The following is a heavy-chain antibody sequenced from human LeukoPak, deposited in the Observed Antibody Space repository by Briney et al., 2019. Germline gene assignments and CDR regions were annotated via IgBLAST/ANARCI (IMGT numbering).Heavy chain of an antibody. J-gene: IGHJ4*02. D-gene: IGHD1-7*01. V-gene: IGHV3-7*01. Sequence: RGSLRLSCAASGLTFSNYWMSWVRHAPGKGLEWVANIKQDGSEKYYVNSVKGRFTISRDNAKNSLYLQMNSLRAEDTAIYYCARKDDWNYEDYWGQGTLVTVSS. CDR3: ARKDDWNYEDY. CDR1: GLTFSNYW. CDR2: IKQDGSEK.